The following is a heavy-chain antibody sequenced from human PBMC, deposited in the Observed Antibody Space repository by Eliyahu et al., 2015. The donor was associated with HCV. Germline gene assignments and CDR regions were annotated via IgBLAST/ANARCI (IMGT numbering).Heavy chain of an antibody. CDR3: AKELDRADALDS. V-gene: IGHV3-9*01. CDR2: ISWSSNRI. D-gene: IGHD6-6*01. J-gene: IGHJ4*02. CDR1: GFNFDDSA. Sequence: EVQLVESGGGLVQPGRSLXXSCAASGFNFDDSAMHWVRQRPGKGLEWVSGISWSSNRIEYVDSVKGRFTISRDNAKNSLYLQMNSLRGDDTGLYYCAKELDRADALDSWGQGILVTVSS.